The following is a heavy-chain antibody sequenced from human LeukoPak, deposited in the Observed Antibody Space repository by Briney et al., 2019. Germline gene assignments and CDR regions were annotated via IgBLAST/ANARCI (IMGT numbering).Heavy chain of an antibody. CDR3: ARVEFGDGGVFDL. Sequence: ASVKVSCKASGHTFNYYYMHWVRQAPGQGLEWMGIINPSDGSTKYAQKFQGRVSMTSDTSTNTLYMELSSLRSEDTALYYCARVEFGDGGVFDLWGRGTLVTVSS. CDR1: GHTFNYYY. J-gene: IGHJ2*01. V-gene: IGHV1-46*02. D-gene: IGHD3-10*01. CDR2: INPSDGST.